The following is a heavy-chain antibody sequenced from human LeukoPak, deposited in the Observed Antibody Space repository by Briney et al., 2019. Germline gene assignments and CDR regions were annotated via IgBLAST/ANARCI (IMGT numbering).Heavy chain of an antibody. Sequence: ASVKVSCKASGYAFTSYGINWVRQAPGQGLEWMGWINPNSGGTNYAQKFQGRVTTTRDTSISTAYMELSRLRSDDTAVYYCAKEQWLVRILDYWGQGTLVTVSS. CDR1: GYAFTSYG. D-gene: IGHD6-19*01. V-gene: IGHV1-2*02. J-gene: IGHJ4*02. CDR2: INPNSGGT. CDR3: AKEQWLVRILDY.